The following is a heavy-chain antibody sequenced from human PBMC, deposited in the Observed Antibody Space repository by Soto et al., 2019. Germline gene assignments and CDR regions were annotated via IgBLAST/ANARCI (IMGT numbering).Heavy chain of an antibody. CDR2: ISATSGIT. CDR3: AKEILPDY. J-gene: IGHJ4*02. V-gene: IGHV3-23*01. CDR1: SFAFSSFA. Sequence: GSLILCYAASSFAFSSFAMSLVRQAPGKGLEWVSVISATSGITYYADSVKGRFTISRDNYKNPLYLQINSMRVENTAVYFCAKEILPDYWGQGTMVTVS.